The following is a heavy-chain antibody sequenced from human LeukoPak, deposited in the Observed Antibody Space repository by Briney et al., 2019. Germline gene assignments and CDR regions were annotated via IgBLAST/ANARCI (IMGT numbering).Heavy chain of an antibody. CDR3: ARLRPDYYDSSSYYLFDY. CDR2: IYYSGST. Sequence: SQTLSLTCTVSGGSISSGDYYWSWIRQPPGKGLEWIGYIYYSGSTYYNPSLKSRVTISVDTSKNQFSLKLSSVTAADTAVYYCARLRPDYYDSSSYYLFDYWGQGTLVTVSS. D-gene: IGHD3-22*01. J-gene: IGHJ4*02. V-gene: IGHV4-30-4*01. CDR1: GGSISSGDYY.